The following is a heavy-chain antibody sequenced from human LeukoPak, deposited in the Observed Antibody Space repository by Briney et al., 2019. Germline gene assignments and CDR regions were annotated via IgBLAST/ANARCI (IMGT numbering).Heavy chain of an antibody. CDR1: GFTFSSYS. D-gene: IGHD6-6*01. V-gene: IGHV3-21*01. J-gene: IGHJ4*02. Sequence: GGSLRLPCAASGFTFSSYSMNWVRQAPGKGLEWVSSISSSSSYIYYADSVKGRFTISRDNAKNSLYLQMNSLRAEDTAVYYCARGGPSSSNYYDYWGQGTLVTVSS. CDR3: ARGGPSSSNYYDY. CDR2: ISSSSSYI.